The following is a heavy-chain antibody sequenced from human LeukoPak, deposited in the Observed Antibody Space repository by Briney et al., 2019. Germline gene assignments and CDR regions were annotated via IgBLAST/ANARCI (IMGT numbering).Heavy chain of an antibody. CDR3: ARDVMVRGVLPGY. J-gene: IGHJ4*02. Sequence: ASVKVSCKASGYTFTSYAMHWVRQAPGQRLEWMGWINAGNGNTKYSQKFQGRVTITRDTSASTAYMELSSLRSEDTAVYYCARDVMVRGVLPGYWGQGTLVTVSS. CDR2: INAGNGNT. V-gene: IGHV1-3*01. D-gene: IGHD3-10*01. CDR1: GYTFTSYA.